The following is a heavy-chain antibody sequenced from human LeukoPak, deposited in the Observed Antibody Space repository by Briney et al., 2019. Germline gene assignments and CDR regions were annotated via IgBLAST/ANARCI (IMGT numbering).Heavy chain of an antibody. V-gene: IGHV3-74*01. CDR2: INREGGST. J-gene: IGHJ4*02. Sequence: GGSLRLSCAVSGLTFSRYWMHWVRQAPGKGLVWVSRINREGGSTSYADSVKGRFTISRDNPQNTLCLQMNGLRVEDTDVYCCASRDQSCSGHTCYPFDFWAQGTLVTVSS. CDR3: ASRDQSCSGHTCYPFDF. D-gene: IGHD2-15*01. CDR1: GLTFSRYW.